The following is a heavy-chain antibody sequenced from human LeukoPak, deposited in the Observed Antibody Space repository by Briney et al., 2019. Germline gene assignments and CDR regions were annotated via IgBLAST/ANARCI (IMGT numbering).Heavy chain of an antibody. CDR3: ARHDGDYGVKIPFDY. D-gene: IGHD4-17*01. Sequence: GGSLRLSCAASGFTFSSYSMNWVRQAPGEGLEWVSSISSSSSYIYYAESLKGRFTISRDNARNSLYLQMNSLRAEDTAVYYCARHDGDYGVKIPFDYWGQGTLVTVSS. CDR1: GFTFSSYS. V-gene: IGHV3-21*01. CDR2: ISSSSSYI. J-gene: IGHJ4*02.